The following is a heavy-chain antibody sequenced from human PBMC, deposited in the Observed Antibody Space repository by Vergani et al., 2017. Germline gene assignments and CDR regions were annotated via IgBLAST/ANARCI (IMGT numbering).Heavy chain of an antibody. J-gene: IGHJ4*02. CDR1: GFTFSSYA. CDR3: ARGRIQYYYGSGSFPFDY. V-gene: IGHV4-34*01. D-gene: IGHD3-10*01. Sequence: VQLLESGGGLVQPGGSLRLSCAASGFTFSSYAMSWIRQPPGKGLEWIGEINHSGSTNYNPSLKSRVTISVDTSKNQFSLKLSSVTAADTAVYYCARGRIQYYYGSGSFPFDYWGQGTLVTVSS. CDR2: INHSGST.